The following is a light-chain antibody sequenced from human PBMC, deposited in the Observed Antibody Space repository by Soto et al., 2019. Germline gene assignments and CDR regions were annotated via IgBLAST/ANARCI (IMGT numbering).Light chain of an antibody. V-gene: IGKV1-9*01. CDR1: QGISRY. CDR2: GAS. CDR3: QQLNNFPLT. J-gene: IGKJ1*01. Sequence: DIQLTQSPSFLSASVGDRVTITCRASQGISRYFAWYQQRPEKAPKLLMYGASTLQSGVPSRFSGSASGKTFTLTIDNLPPEDFATYYGQQLNNFPLTFGQGAKVE.